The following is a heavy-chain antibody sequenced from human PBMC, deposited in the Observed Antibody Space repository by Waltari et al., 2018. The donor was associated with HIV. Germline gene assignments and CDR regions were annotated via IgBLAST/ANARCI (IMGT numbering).Heavy chain of an antibody. CDR2: ISYDGSNK. V-gene: IGHV3-30*18. CDR3: AKDKGGVTYIFDY. CDR1: GFPFSSYG. D-gene: IGHD1-1*01. Sequence: QVQLVESGGGVVQPGRSLRLSCAASGFPFSSYGMHWVGQAPGKGLEWVAVISYDGSNKYYADAVKGRFTISRDNSKNTLDLQMNSLRAEDTAVYYCAKDKGGVTYIFDYWGQGTLVTVSS. J-gene: IGHJ4*02.